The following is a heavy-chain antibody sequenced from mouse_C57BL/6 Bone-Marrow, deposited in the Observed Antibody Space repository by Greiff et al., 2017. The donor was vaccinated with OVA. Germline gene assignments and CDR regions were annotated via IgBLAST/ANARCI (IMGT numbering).Heavy chain of an antibody. Sequence: VNLVESGAELARPGASVKLSCKASGYTFTSYGISWVKQRTGQGLEWIGEIYPRSGNTYYNEKFKGKATLTADKSSSTAYMELRSLTSEDSAVYFCARGGYDVEGFAYWGQGTLVTVSA. J-gene: IGHJ3*01. D-gene: IGHD2-2*01. V-gene: IGHV1-81*01. CDR2: IYPRSGNT. CDR1: GYTFTSYG. CDR3: ARGGYDVEGFAY.